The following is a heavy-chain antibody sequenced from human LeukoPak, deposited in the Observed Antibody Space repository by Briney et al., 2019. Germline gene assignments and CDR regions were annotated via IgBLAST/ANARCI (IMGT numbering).Heavy chain of an antibody. CDR1: GFTFSSYW. V-gene: IGHV3-7*03. J-gene: IGHJ4*02. CDR3: ARDLDY. Sequence: GGSLRLSCSASGFTFSSYWMIGVRQAPGKGLEWVANTKQDGSEKFYVDSVKGRFTISRDNAKNSLYLQMNSLRAEDTAVYYCARDLDYWGQGTLVTVSS. CDR2: TKQDGSEK.